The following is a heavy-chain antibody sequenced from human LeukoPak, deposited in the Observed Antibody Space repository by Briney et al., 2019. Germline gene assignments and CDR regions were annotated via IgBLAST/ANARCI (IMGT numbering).Heavy chain of an antibody. V-gene: IGHV3-74*01. D-gene: IGHD1-26*01. J-gene: IGHJ3*02. CDR2: IDTDGSGT. CDR1: GFAFSNYG. Sequence: GGSLRLSCAASGFAFSNYGMSWVRQGPGKGLVWVSRIDTDGSGTSYADSVKGRFTISRDNAKNTLYLQMNSLRAEDTAVYYCARAGEGLLAYSFDIWGQGTMVTVSS. CDR3: ARAGEGLLAYSFDI.